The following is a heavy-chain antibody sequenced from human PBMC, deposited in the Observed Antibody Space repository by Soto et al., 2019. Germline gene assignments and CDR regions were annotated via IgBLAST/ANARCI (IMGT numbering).Heavy chain of an antibody. Sequence: SETLSLTCAISGDSVSSNSAAWNWIRQSPSRGLEWLGRTYYRSKWYNDYAVSVKSRITINPDTSKNQFSLHLNSVTPEDTAVYYCARDRSSSWLQTKNWFDPWGQGTLVTVSS. D-gene: IGHD6-13*01. CDR3: ARDRSSSWLQTKNWFDP. CDR2: TYYRSKWYN. CDR1: GDSVSSNSAA. J-gene: IGHJ5*02. V-gene: IGHV6-1*01.